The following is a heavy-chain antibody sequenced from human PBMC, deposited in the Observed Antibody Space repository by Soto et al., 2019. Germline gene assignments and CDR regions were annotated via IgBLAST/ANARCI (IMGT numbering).Heavy chain of an antibody. V-gene: IGHV1-69*01. J-gene: IGHJ5*02. CDR2: IIPIFGTA. CDR1: GGTFSSYA. CDR3: ARNRGLSYCSGGSCYSNCFDP. D-gene: IGHD2-15*01. Sequence: QVQLVQSGAEVKKPGSSVKVSCKASGGTFSSYAISWVRQAPGQGLEWMGGIIPIFGTANYAQKFQGRVTLTAAESTSTAYMELSSLRSEDTAVYYCARNRGLSYCSGGSCYSNCFDPWGQGTLGTVSS.